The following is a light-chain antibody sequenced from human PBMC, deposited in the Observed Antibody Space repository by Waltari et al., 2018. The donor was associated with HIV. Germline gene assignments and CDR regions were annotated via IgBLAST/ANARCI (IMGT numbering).Light chain of an antibody. CDR3: ATWDDSLIWV. V-gene: IGLV1-47*01. Sequence: QPVLTQPPSASGTPGHGVTISCSGSNSNIGTNSVYWYQHLPGMAPKLLIYRNNRRPSGIPDRFSGSRSGTSASLAISGLRSEDEADYYCATWDDSLIWVFDGGTKLTVL. CDR2: RNN. J-gene: IGLJ3*02. CDR1: NSNIGTNS.